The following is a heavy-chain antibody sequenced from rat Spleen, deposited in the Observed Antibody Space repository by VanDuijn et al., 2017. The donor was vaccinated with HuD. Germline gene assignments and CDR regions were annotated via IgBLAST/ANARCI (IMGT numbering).Heavy chain of an antibody. J-gene: IGHJ2*01. V-gene: IGHV5-25*01. Sequence: EVQLVESGGGLVQPGRSLKLSCAASGFTFSNYDMAWVRQAPTKGLEWVASISPSGGSTYYRDSVKGRFTVSRDNAKSTLYLQMDSLRSEDTATYYCARHDVYYGRWGFDYWGQGVMVTVSS. CDR3: ARHDVYYGRWGFDY. D-gene: IGHD1-6*01. CDR2: ISPSGGST. CDR1: GFTFSNYD.